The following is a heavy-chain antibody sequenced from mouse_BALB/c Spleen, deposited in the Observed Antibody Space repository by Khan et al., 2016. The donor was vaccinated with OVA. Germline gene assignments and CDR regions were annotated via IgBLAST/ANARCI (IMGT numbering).Heavy chain of an antibody. CDR1: GYTFTSYV. J-gene: IGHJ3*01. V-gene: IGHV1S136*01. D-gene: IGHD2-12*01. Sequence: EVQLQQSGPELVKPGASVKMSCKASGYTFTSYVMHWVKQKPGLGLEWIGYVYPFNDDTKYNEKFQGKATLTSDKSSNTAYLELSSLTSEDSAVYCCAPVGSYYVSFAYWGQGTLVTVSA. CDR3: APVGSYYVSFAY. CDR2: VYPFNDDT.